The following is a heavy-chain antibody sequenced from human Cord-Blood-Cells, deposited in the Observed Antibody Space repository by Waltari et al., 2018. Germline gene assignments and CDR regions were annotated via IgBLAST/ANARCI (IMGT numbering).Heavy chain of an antibody. CDR3: ARDGEKVYNWNYYYYYYGMDV. CDR1: GYSISSGYY. Sequence: QVQLQESGPGLVKPSETLSLTCAVSGYSISSGYYWGWIRQPPGQGLEWIGSIYHSGSTYYNPSRKSRVTISVDTSKNQFSLKLSSGTAADTAVYYCARDGEKVYNWNYYYYYYGMDVWGQGTTVTVSS. CDR2: IYHSGST. J-gene: IGHJ6*02. D-gene: IGHD1-7*01. V-gene: IGHV4-38-2*02.